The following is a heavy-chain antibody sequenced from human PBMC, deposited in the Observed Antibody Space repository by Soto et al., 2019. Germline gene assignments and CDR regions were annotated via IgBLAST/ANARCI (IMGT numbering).Heavy chain of an antibody. CDR1: GFTFRSYS. D-gene: IGHD5-12*01. J-gene: IGHJ4*02. CDR2: ISSSSTTI. V-gene: IGHV3-21*01. CDR3: ARVTDYSGYDLRY. Sequence: GGSLRLSCAASGFTFRSYSMNWVRQAPGKGLEWVSSISSSSTTIYYADSLKGRFTISRDNAKDSLYLQMNSLRAEDTAVYYCARVTDYSGYDLRYWGQGALVTVSS.